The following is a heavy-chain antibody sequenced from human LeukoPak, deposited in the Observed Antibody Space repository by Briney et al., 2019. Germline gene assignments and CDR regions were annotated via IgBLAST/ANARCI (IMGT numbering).Heavy chain of an antibody. CDR3: ARGSCGDKDYYYGMDV. J-gene: IGHJ6*02. V-gene: IGHV4-59*01. Sequence: SETLSLTCTVSGGSISSYYRSWIRQPPGKGLEWVGYIYYSGSTNYNTSVKSRVAISVDTSKNEFSLKLSSVTAADTAVYYCARGSCGDKDYYYGMDVWGQGTTVTVSS. CDR2: IYYSGST. CDR1: GGSISSYY. D-gene: IGHD3-10*01.